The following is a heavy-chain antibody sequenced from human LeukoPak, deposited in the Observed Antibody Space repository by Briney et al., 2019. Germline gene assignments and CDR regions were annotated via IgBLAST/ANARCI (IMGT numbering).Heavy chain of an antibody. Sequence: ASVKVSCKASGYTFTGYYMHWVRQAPGQGLEWMGWINPNSGGTNYAQKFQGRVTMTRDTSISTAYMELSRLRSDDTAVYYCARDLVLVGATINAYYYYMDVWGKGTTVTVSS. CDR2: INPNSGGT. CDR1: GYTFTGYY. D-gene: IGHD1-26*01. V-gene: IGHV1-2*02. J-gene: IGHJ6*03. CDR3: ARDLVLVGATINAYYYYMDV.